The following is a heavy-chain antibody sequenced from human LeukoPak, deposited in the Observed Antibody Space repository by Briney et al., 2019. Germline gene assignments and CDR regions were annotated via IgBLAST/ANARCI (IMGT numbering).Heavy chain of an antibody. CDR2: ISGSGGST. D-gene: IGHD3-9*01. Sequence: GGSLRLSCAASGFTFSGYAMSWVRQAPGKGLEWVSAISGSGGSTYYADSVKGRFTISRDNSKNTLYLQMNSLRAEDTAVYYCAKQPNYDILTGYENWFDPWGQGTLVTVSS. CDR1: GFTFSGYA. J-gene: IGHJ5*02. CDR3: AKQPNYDILTGYENWFDP. V-gene: IGHV3-23*01.